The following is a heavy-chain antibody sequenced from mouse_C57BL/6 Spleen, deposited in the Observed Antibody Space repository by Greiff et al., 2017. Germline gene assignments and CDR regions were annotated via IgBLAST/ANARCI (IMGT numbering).Heavy chain of an antibody. D-gene: IGHD1-1*01. CDR3: ARPYCYGSSDAWFAC. CDR2: IDPSDSYT. Sequence: QVQLQQPGAELVKPGASVKLSCKASGYTFTSYWMQWVKQRPGQGLEWIGEIDPSDSYTNYTQKFKGKATLTVDTSASTAYMQLSSLTPEDSAVYYCARPYCYGSSDAWFACWGQGTLVTVSA. V-gene: IGHV1-50*01. J-gene: IGHJ3*01. CDR1: GYTFTSYW.